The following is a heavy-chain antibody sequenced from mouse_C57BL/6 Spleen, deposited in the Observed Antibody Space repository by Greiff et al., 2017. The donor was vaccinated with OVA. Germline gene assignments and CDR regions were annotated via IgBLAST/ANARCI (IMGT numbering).Heavy chain of an antibody. D-gene: IGHD2-3*01. J-gene: IGHJ2*01. CDR1: GYTFTSYW. Sequence: QVQLQQPGAELVKPGASVKLSCKASGYTFTSYWMHWVKQRPGQGLAWIGMLHPNSGSTNYNEKFKSKATLTVDKSSSTAYMQLSSLTSEDSAVYYCARPYDGNYVDYWGQGTTLTVSS. CDR3: ARPYDGNYVDY. V-gene: IGHV1-64*01. CDR2: LHPNSGST.